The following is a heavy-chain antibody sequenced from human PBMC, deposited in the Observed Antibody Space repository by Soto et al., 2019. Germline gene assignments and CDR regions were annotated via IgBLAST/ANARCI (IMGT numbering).Heavy chain of an antibody. CDR2: ISGSGGST. CDR1: GFTFSSYA. V-gene: IGHV3-23*01. CDR3: ASRPGGSCCLSLCDY. J-gene: IGHJ4*02. D-gene: IGHD2-15*01. Sequence: GGSLRLSCAASGFTFSSYAMSWVRQAPGKGLEWVSAISGSGGSTYYADSVKGRFTISRDNSKNTLYLQMNSLRAEDTAVYYCASRPGGSCCLSLCDYWGQGTLVTVSS.